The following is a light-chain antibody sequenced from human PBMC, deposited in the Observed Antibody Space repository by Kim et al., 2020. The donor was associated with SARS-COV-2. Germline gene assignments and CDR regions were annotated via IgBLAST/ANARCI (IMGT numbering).Light chain of an antibody. J-gene: IGKJ5*01. CDR2: AAS. Sequence: ASVGAKFTITCRASQGISNYLALFRQKPGKAPKSLIYAASTLHTGVPSKFSGSGSGTDFTLTISSLQPEDFATYYCQQYHSYPITFGQGTRLEIK. V-gene: IGKV1-16*02. CDR1: QGISNY. CDR3: QQYHSYPIT.